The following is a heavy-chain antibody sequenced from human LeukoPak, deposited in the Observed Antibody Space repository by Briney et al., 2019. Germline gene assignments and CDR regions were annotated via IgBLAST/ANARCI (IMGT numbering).Heavy chain of an antibody. Sequence: GGSLRLSCAASGFSFRSAVMSWVRQAPGKGLEWISAIIESGSETYYADSVRGRFTISRDNPDNKLYLQMNSLRGEDTAVYYCAKEGGATGYVDLWGQGTLVTVSS. CDR2: IIESGSET. D-gene: IGHD3-9*01. CDR1: GFSFRSAV. J-gene: IGHJ4*02. CDR3: AKEGGATGYVDL. V-gene: IGHV3-23*01.